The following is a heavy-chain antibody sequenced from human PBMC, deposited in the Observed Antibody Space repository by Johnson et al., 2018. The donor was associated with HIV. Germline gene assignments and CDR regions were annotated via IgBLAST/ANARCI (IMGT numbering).Heavy chain of an antibody. CDR2: IYSDGST. J-gene: IGHJ3*02. V-gene: IGHV3-66*01. D-gene: IGHD6-6*01. Sequence: VQLVESGGGLVQPGGSLRLSCVASGFTVSSSYMSWVRQAPGKGLEWVSVIYSDGSTYYADSVKGRFTISRDNAKNSLYLQMNSLRAEDTAVYYCARSYSSSSHDAFDIWGQGTMVTVSS. CDR3: ARSYSSSSHDAFDI. CDR1: GFTVSSSY.